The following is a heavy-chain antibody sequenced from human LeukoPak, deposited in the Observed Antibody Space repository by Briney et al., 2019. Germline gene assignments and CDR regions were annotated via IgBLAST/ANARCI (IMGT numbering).Heavy chain of an antibody. CDR2: IYYSGST. D-gene: IGHD5-18*01. V-gene: IGHV4-34*01. Sequence: SETLSLTCAVYGGSFSGYYWSWIRQPPGKGLEWIGSIYYSGSTYYNPSLKSRVTISVDTSKNQFSLKLSSVTAADTAVYYCARDLRTPAQLWLRRGEFDPWGQGTLVTVSS. CDR3: ARDLRTPAQLWLRRGEFDP. J-gene: IGHJ5*02. CDR1: GGSFSGYY.